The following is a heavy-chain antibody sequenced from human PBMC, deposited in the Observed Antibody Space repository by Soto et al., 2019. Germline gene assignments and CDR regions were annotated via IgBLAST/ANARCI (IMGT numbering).Heavy chain of an antibody. J-gene: IGHJ4*02. Sequence: SQTLPLTWTVSGGSISSGGYYWSWIRQHPGKGLEWIGYIYYSGSTYYNPSLKSRVTISVDTSKNQFSLNLSSVTAADTAVYYCARDSSGYGYFDYWGQGTLVTVSS. CDR3: ARDSSGYGYFDY. CDR2: IYYSGST. D-gene: IGHD3-22*01. V-gene: IGHV4-31*02. CDR1: GGSISSGGYY.